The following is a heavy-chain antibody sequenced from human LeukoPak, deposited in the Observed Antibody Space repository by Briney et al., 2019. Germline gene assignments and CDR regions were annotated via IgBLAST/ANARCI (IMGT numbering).Heavy chain of an antibody. Sequence: SETLSLTCTVSGGSISSYYWSWIRQSPGRGLEWIGYIYYSGSTNYNPALKSRVTISVDTSKNQFSLKLSSVTAADTAVYYCARLRDRAAAGPIDYWGQGSLVTVSS. D-gene: IGHD6-13*01. CDR2: IYYSGST. V-gene: IGHV4-59*08. J-gene: IGHJ4*02. CDR3: ARLRDRAAAGPIDY. CDR1: GGSISSYY.